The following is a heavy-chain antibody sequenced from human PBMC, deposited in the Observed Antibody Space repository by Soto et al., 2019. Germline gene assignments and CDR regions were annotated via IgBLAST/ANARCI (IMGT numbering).Heavy chain of an antibody. CDR1: GYTFTGHY. D-gene: IGHD1-26*01. CDR3: GRGRSGQIVVFY. V-gene: IGHV1-2*02. CDR2: IGPESGAT. J-gene: IGHJ4*02. Sequence: ASVKVSCKASGYTFTGHYIHWVRQAPEQGPEWMGEIGPESGATRYAQKFQGRVTMTRDTSITTVYMELNNLSPDDTAVYYCGRGRSGQIVVFYWGQGTPVTVAS.